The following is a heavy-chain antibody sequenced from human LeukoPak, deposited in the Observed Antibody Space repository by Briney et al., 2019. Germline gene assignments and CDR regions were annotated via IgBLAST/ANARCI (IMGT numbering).Heavy chain of an antibody. D-gene: IGHD2-2*01. J-gene: IGHJ4*02. V-gene: IGHV1-2*02. Sequence: VASVKVSCKASGYTFTGYYMHWVRQAPGQGLEWMGWINPNSGGTNYAQKFQGRVTMTRDTSISTAYMELSSLRSEDTAVYYCARWRGVVPAANGGPEWGQGTLVTVSS. CDR1: GYTFTGYY. CDR3: ARWRGVVPAANGGPE. CDR2: INPNSGGT.